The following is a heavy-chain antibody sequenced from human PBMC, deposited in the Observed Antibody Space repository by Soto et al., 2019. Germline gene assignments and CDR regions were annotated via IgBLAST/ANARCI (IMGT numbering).Heavy chain of an antibody. D-gene: IGHD6-19*01. CDR1: GFTFSSYA. Sequence: GGSLRLSCAASGFTFSSYAISWVRQAPGKGLEWVSAISGSGGSTYYADSVKGRFTISRDNAKNTLYLQMNSLRADDTAVYYCAKDPQWLVHYFDYWGQGTLVTVSS. CDR3: AKDPQWLVHYFDY. J-gene: IGHJ4*02. V-gene: IGHV3-23*01. CDR2: ISGSGGST.